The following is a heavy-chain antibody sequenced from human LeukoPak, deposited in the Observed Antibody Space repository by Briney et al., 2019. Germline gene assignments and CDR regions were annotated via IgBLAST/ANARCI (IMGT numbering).Heavy chain of an antibody. D-gene: IGHD1-1*01. J-gene: IGHJ4*02. Sequence: SVKVSCKASGGTFGTSVISWVRQAPGQGLEWMGEIIPIFGTASYAQKFQGRVAITADESTTTAYMELSSLRSEDTAVYYCARANDCTNPRGDYWGQGTLVTVSS. CDR2: IIPIFGTA. CDR1: GGTFGTSV. V-gene: IGHV1-69*13. CDR3: ARANDCTNPRGDY.